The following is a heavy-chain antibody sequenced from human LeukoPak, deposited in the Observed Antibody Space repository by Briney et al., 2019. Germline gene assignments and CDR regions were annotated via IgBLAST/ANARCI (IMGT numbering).Heavy chain of an antibody. J-gene: IGHJ4*03. CDR3: AKELRPNDY. CDR1: GFTFSSYA. V-gene: IGHV3-23*01. CDR2: ISISGDT. D-gene: IGHD2-15*01. Sequence: PGGSLRLSCAASGFTFSSYAMSWVRQAPGKGLEWVSSISISGDTYYADSVKGRFTLSRDNSMDTLYLQMNSLRVEDTAVYYCAKELRPNDYWGQGTLVTVSS.